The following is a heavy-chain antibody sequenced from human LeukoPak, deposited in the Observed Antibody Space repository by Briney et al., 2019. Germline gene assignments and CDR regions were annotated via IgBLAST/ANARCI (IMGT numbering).Heavy chain of an antibody. CDR1: GFTFSSYA. J-gene: IGHJ4*02. V-gene: IGHV3-23*01. D-gene: IGHD6-13*01. CDR3: AKSMRIAAAGTGVDY. Sequence: GGTLRLSCAASGFTFSSYAMSWVRQAPGKGLEWVSAISGSGGSTYYADSVKGRFTISRDNSKNTLYLQMNSLRTEDTAVYYCAKSMRIAAAGTGVDYWGQGTLVTVSS. CDR2: ISGSGGST.